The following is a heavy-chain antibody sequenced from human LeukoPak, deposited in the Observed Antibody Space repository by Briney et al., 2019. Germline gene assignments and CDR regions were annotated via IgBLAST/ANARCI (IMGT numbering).Heavy chain of an antibody. CDR2: ISSSSSYI. J-gene: IGHJ4*02. CDR1: GFTFSSSS. D-gene: IGHD3-10*01. Sequence: GGSLSLSCAASGFTFSSSSMNWVRQAPGKGLEWVSSISSSSSYIYYADSVKGRFTISRDNAKNSLYLQMNSLRAVDTAVYYCARVGAVMVRGVPSYFDYWGQGTLVTVSS. CDR3: ARVGAVMVRGVPSYFDY. V-gene: IGHV3-21*01.